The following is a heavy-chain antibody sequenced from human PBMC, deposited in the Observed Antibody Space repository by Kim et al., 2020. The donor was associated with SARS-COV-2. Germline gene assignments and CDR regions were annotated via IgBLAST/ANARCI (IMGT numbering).Heavy chain of an antibody. V-gene: IGHV3-13*04. CDR2: IGTAGET. CDR1: GFTFGGHD. CDR3: ARGIHQWLGVDV. Sequence: GGSLRLSCAASGFTFGGHDMHWVRQGSGKGLEWVSAIGTAGETFYSGSVKGRFIISRENGRNSLFLQMDSLKFGDTAVYYCARGIHQWLGVDVWGQGTTVTVSS. D-gene: IGHD5-18*01. J-gene: IGHJ6*02.